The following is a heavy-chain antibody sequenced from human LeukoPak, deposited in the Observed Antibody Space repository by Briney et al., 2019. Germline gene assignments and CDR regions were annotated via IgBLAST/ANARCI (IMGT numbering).Heavy chain of an antibody. J-gene: IGHJ3*02. CDR1: GLTFSSYE. Sequence: PGGSLRLSCAASGLTFSSYEMNWVRKAPGKGLEWISYISSSGSVIHYADPVKGRFTISRDNAKTSLYLQMNSVRAEDTAVYYCAIEEGVRGAKDAFDIWGQGTMVTVSS. V-gene: IGHV3-48*03. CDR3: AIEEGVRGAKDAFDI. CDR2: ISSSGSVI. D-gene: IGHD3-10*01.